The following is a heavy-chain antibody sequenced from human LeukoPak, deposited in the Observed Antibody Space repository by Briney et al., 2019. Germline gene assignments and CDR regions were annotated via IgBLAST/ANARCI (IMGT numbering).Heavy chain of an antibody. J-gene: IGHJ3*02. CDR1: GFTFSSYA. CDR3: AKDFQVFGVVIDLVAFDI. Sequence: GASLRLSCAASGFTFSSYAMSWVRQALGKGLEWVSAISGSGGSTYYADSVKGRFTISRDNSKNTLYLQMNSLRAEDTAVYYCAKDFQVFGVVIDLVAFDIWGQGTMVTVSS. CDR2: ISGSGGST. D-gene: IGHD3-3*01. V-gene: IGHV3-23*01.